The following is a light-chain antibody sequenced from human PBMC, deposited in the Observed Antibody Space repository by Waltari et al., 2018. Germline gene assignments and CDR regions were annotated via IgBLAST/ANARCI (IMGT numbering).Light chain of an antibody. Sequence: QSALTQPASVSGSPGPSSTTSCTGTSSDVGGYNYVSWYQQHPGKAPKLMIYDVSNRPSGVSNRFSGSKSGNTASLTISGLQAEDEADYYCSSYTSSSTWVFGGGTKLTVL. J-gene: IGLJ3*02. CDR1: SSDVGGYNY. CDR3: SSYTSSSTWV. V-gene: IGLV2-14*03. CDR2: DVS.